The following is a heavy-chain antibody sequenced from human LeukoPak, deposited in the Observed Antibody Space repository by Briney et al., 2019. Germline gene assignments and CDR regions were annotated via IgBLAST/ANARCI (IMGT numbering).Heavy chain of an antibody. CDR1: GYTLTELS. CDR3: ARGITALNWFDP. J-gene: IGHJ5*02. Sequence: ASVKVSCKVSGYTLTELSMHWVRQAPGKGLEWMGGFDPEDGETIYAQKFQGRVTMTEDTSTDTAYMELSSLRSEDTAVYYCARGITALNWFDPWGQGTLVTVSS. CDR2: FDPEDGET. D-gene: IGHD6-6*01. V-gene: IGHV1-24*01.